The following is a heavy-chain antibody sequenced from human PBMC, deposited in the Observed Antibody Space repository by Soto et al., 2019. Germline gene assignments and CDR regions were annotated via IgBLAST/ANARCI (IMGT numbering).Heavy chain of an antibody. V-gene: IGHV1-69*13. CDR1: GGTFSSYA. CDR2: IIPIFGTA. Sequence: GASVKVSCKAPGGTFSSYAISWVRQAPGQGLEWMGGIIPIFGTANYAQKFQGRVTITADESTSTAYMELSSLRSEDTAVYYCARAGAYSSSSIDYWGQGTLVTVSS. CDR3: ARAGAYSSSSIDY. D-gene: IGHD6-6*01. J-gene: IGHJ4*02.